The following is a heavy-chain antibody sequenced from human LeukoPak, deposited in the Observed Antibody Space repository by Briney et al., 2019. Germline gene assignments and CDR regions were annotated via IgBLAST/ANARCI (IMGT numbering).Heavy chain of an antibody. D-gene: IGHD5-18*01. J-gene: IGHJ4*02. CDR1: GFTFSSYS. V-gene: IGHV3-48*01. CDR2: ISSSSSTI. CDR3: ARVLRGYSYGYDY. Sequence: GGSLRLSCAASGFTFSSYSMNWVRQAPGKGLEWVSHISSSSSTIYYADSVKGRFTISRDNAKNSLYLQMNSLRAEDTAVYYCARVLRGYSYGYDYWGQGTLVTVSS.